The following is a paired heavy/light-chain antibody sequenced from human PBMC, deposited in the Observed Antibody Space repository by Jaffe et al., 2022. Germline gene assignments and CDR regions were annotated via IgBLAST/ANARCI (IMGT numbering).Light chain of an antibody. V-gene: IGKV2-28*01. J-gene: IGKJ1*01. Sequence: DIVMTQSPLSLPVTPGEPASISCRSSQSLLHSNGYNYLDWYLQKPGQSPQLLIYLGSNRASGVPDRFSGSGSGTDFTLKISRVEAEDVGVYYCMQALQTPPWTFGQGTKVEIK. CDR3: MQALQTPPWT. CDR2: LGS. CDR1: QSLLHSNGYNY.
Heavy chain of an antibody. Sequence: QVQLVQSGAEVKKPGSSVKVSCKASGGTFSSYAISWVRQAPGQGLEWMGGIIPIFGTANYAQKFQGRVTITTDESTSTAYMELSSLRSEDTAVYYCAILRWYYDSSGYYPSGWGQGTLVTVSS. J-gene: IGHJ4*02. CDR2: IIPIFGTA. D-gene: IGHD3-22*01. CDR1: GGTFSSYA. CDR3: AILRWYYDSSGYYPSG. V-gene: IGHV1-69*05.